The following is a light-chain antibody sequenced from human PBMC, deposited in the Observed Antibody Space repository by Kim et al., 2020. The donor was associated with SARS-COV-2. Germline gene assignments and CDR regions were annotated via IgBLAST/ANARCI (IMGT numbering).Light chain of an antibody. J-gene: IGLJ1*01. CDR3: QAWDSSTLYV. Sequence: SYEPTQQPSVSVSPGQTASITCSGDKLGDKYACWYQQKPGQSPVLVIYQDTQRPSGIPERFSGSNSGNTATLTISGTQAMDGADYYCQAWDSSTLYVFGTGTKVTVL. CDR1: KLGDKY. V-gene: IGLV3-1*01. CDR2: QDT.